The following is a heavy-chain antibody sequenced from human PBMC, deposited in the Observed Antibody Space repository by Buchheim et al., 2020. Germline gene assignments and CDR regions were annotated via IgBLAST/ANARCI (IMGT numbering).Heavy chain of an antibody. J-gene: IGHJ4*02. CDR2: INSVGSST. D-gene: IGHD3-22*01. CDR3: ARDQGRANYYDSSEWDY. V-gene: IGHV3-74*01. Sequence: EVQLVESGGGLVQPGGSLRLSCAASGFTFSSYWMHWVRQAPGKGLVWVSRINSVGSSTSYADSVKGRSTISRANAKNTPYLQMNSLRAEDTAVYYCARDQGRANYYDSSEWDYWGQGTL. CDR1: GFTFSSYW.